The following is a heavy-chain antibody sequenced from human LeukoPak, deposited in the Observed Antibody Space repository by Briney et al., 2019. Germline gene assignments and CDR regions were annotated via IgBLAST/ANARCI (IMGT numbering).Heavy chain of an antibody. CDR1: GYTFTGYS. V-gene: IGHV1-2*02. J-gene: IGHJ4*02. CDR3: ARDFTGGYLEY. D-gene: IGHD5-12*01. Sequence: ASVKVSCKASGYTFTGYSVHWVRQAPGQGLERMGWMSPKSGGTNYAQKFQGRVTMTRDTSISTAYMELSGLTSDDTAVYYCARDFTGGYLEYWGQGTLVTVSS. CDR2: MSPKSGGT.